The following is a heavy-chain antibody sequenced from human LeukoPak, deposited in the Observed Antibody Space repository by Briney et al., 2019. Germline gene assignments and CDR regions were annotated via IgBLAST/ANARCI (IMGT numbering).Heavy chain of an antibody. J-gene: IGHJ4*02. D-gene: IGHD2-2*01. V-gene: IGHV3-74*01. CDR3: VRELILTYPPADDFDH. Sequence: GGSLRLSCAASGFTFSGYWMHWVRQAPGKGLEWVSRINEGGSVISYADSVKGRFTISREDAKNTVYLQMDSLRAEDTAVYYCVRELILTYPPADDFDHWGQGTLVTVSS. CDR1: GFTFSGYW. CDR2: INEGGSVI.